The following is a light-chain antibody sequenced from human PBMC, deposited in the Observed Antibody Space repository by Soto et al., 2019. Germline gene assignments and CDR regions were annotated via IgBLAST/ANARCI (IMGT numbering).Light chain of an antibody. Sequence: EIVLTQSPGTLSLSPGERANLACRASQSISGTFLAWYQHKPGQAPRVLIYGASRRATGIPDRFSGSGSGTDFTLTISRLEPEDFALYYCQQYDSGWTFGQGTNVEMK. CDR2: GAS. CDR3: QQYDSGWT. J-gene: IGKJ1*01. CDR1: QSISGTF. V-gene: IGKV3-20*01.